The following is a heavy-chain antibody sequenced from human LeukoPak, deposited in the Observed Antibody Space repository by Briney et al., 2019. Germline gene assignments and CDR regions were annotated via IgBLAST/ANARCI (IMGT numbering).Heavy chain of an antibody. V-gene: IGHV3-7*03. Sequence: GGSLRLTCATSGFTFNSHWMTWVRQAPGRGLEWVANINEDGSEKYYVDSVKGRFTISRDNSKDTLYLQMNSLRAEDTAVYYCAKVGSSYGDYGGIDYWGQGTLVTVSS. CDR1: GFTFNSHW. J-gene: IGHJ4*02. CDR3: AKVGSSYGDYGGIDY. CDR2: INEDGSEK. D-gene: IGHD4-17*01.